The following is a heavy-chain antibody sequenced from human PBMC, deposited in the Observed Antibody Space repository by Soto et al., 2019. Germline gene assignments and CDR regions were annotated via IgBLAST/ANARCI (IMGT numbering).Heavy chain of an antibody. CDR3: AKDTGNYYDSSGYYGGIDY. V-gene: IGHV3-23*01. J-gene: IGHJ4*02. Sequence: GGSLRLSCAASGFTFSSYAMSWVRQAPGKGLEWVSAISGSGGSTYYAGSVKGRFTISRDNSKNTLYLQMNSLRAEDTAVYYCAKDTGNYYDSSGYYGGIDYWGQGTLVTVSS. D-gene: IGHD3-22*01. CDR1: GFTFSSYA. CDR2: ISGSGGST.